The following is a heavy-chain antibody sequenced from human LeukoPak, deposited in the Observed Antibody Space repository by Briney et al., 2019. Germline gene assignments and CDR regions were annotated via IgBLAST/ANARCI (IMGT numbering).Heavy chain of an antibody. CDR1: GFTFSNYA. V-gene: IGHV3-23*01. CDR3: SCYDDY. J-gene: IGHJ4*02. Sequence: GGSLRLSCAASGFTFSNYAMSWVRQAPGKGLEWVSAISGSGGSTYYSDSVKGRFTISRDNSKNTPYLQMHSLRAEDTAVYYCSCYDDYWGQGTLVTVSS. D-gene: IGHD2-2*01. CDR2: ISGSGGST.